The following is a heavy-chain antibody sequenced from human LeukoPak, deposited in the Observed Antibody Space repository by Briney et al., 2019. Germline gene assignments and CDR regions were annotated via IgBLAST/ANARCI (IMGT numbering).Heavy chain of an antibody. V-gene: IGHV4-34*01. CDR2: INHSGST. D-gene: IGHD6-13*01. Sequence: PSETLSLTCAVYGGSFSGYYWSWIRQPPGKGLEWIGEINHSGSTNYNPSLKSRVTISVDTSKNQFPLKLSSVTAADTAVYYCARGRQQLATIYYYYYMDVWGKGTTVTVSS. CDR3: ARGRQQLATIYYYYYMDV. J-gene: IGHJ6*03. CDR1: GGSFSGYY.